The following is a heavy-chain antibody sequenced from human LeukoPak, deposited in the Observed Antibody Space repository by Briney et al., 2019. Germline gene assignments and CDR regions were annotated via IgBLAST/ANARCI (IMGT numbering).Heavy chain of an antibody. D-gene: IGHD3-3*01. CDR3: ARVWSGYPYYFDY. CDR2: IYTSGST. Sequence: PSETLSLTCTVSGGSISSGSYYWSWIRQPAGKGLEWIGRIYTSGSTNYNPSLKSRVTISVDTSKNQFSLKLSSVTAADTAVYYCARVWSGYPYYFDYWGQGTLVTVSS. J-gene: IGHJ4*02. CDR1: GGSISSGSYY. V-gene: IGHV4-61*02.